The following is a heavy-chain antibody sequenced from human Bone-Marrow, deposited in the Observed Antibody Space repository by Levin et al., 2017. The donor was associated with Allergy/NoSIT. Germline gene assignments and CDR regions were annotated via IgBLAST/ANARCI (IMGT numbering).Heavy chain of an antibody. CDR1: GFTFSSYA. J-gene: IGHJ3*02. CDR3: AKDSIYYGSGNDAFDI. CDR2: ISGSGGST. D-gene: IGHD3-10*01. Sequence: GGSLRLSCAASGFTFSSYAMSWVRQAPGKGLEWVSAISGSGGSTYYADSVKGRFTISRDNSKNTLYLQMNSLRAEDTAVYYCAKDSIYYGSGNDAFDIWGQGTMVTVSS. V-gene: IGHV3-23*01.